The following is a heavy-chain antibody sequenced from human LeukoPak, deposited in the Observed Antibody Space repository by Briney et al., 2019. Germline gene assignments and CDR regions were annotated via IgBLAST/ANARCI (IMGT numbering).Heavy chain of an antibody. D-gene: IGHD2-2*01. CDR2: INHSGST. CDR1: GGSISTNNYY. J-gene: IGHJ2*01. CDR3: ARDIVVVPAAILYFDL. Sequence: PSETLSLTCTVSGGSISTNNYYWGWIRQPPGKGLEWIGEINHSGSTNYNPSLKSRVTISVDTSKNQFSLKLSSVTAADTAVYYCARDIVVVPAAILYFDLWGRGTLVTVSS. V-gene: IGHV4-39*07.